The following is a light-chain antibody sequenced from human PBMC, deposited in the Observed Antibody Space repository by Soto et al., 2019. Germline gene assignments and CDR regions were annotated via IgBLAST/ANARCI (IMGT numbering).Light chain of an antibody. CDR2: DAS. CDR1: QSISSW. V-gene: IGKV1-12*01. Sequence: IQMTQSPSSVSASVGDRITITCRASQSISSWLAWYQQKPGKAPKLLIYDASSLQSGVPSRFSGSGSGTDFTLTISSLQPEDFATYYCQQNYSPPPITFGQGARLEIK. J-gene: IGKJ5*01. CDR3: QQNYSPPPIT.